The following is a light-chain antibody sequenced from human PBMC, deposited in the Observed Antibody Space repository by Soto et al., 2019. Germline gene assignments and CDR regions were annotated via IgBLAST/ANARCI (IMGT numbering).Light chain of an antibody. J-gene: IGKJ2*01. V-gene: IGKV3-15*01. CDR1: QSVSSN. CDR3: QQYNNWPYT. Sequence: EIVMTQSPATLSVSPGERATLSCRASQSVSSNLAWYQQKPGQAPRLLIYGASTRATGIPARFSGSGSGTEFTLTISSLQSKDFAVYYCQQYNNWPYTFGKGTKLEIK. CDR2: GAS.